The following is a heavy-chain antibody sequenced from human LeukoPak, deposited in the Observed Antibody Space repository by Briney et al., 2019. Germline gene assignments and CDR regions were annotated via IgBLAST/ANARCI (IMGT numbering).Heavy chain of an antibody. CDR3: ARLSVTRYNIKYGMDV. Sequence: ASVKVSCKASGYMFSDYYMHWVRQAPGQGLEWMGWINPNTGGTKSEQKFQGRVTLTRDTSINTVYLELNSLTSDDTAVYCCARLSVTRYNIKYGMDVWGQGTTVTVSS. D-gene: IGHD4-17*01. CDR2: INPNTGGT. J-gene: IGHJ6*02. CDR1: GYMFSDYY. V-gene: IGHV1-2*02.